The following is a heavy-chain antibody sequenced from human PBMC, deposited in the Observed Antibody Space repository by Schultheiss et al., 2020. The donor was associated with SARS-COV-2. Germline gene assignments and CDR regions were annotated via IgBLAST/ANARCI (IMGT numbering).Heavy chain of an antibody. Sequence: SETLSLTCAVYGGSFSGYYWSWIRQPPGKGLEWIGEINHSGSTNYNPSLKSRVTISVDTSKNQFSLKLSSVTAADTAVYYCARDSRQNAYYYDSSGYYSDAFDIWGQGTMVTVSS. J-gene: IGHJ3*02. CDR3: ARDSRQNAYYYDSSGYYSDAFDI. V-gene: IGHV4-34*01. D-gene: IGHD3-22*01. CDR1: GGSFSGYY. CDR2: INHSGST.